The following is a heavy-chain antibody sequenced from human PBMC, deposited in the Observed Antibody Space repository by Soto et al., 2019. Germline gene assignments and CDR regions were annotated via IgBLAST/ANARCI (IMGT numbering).Heavy chain of an antibody. D-gene: IGHD6-13*01. V-gene: IGHV1-69*13. J-gene: IGHJ5*02. CDR1: GGTFSSYA. CDR3: GREGAAAGTGLWWFDP. CDR2: IIPIFVTA. Sequence: SVKVSCKASGGTFSSYAISWVRQAPGQGLEWMGGIIPIFVTANYAQKFQDKVTITADESTSTAYMELSILISEDTAVYYCGREGAAAGTGLWWFDPWGQGTLVTVSS.